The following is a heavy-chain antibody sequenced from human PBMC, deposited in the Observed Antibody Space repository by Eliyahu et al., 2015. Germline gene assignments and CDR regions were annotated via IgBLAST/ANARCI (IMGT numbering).Heavy chain of an antibody. V-gene: IGHV4-34*01. CDR2: INHSGST. D-gene: IGHD3-10*01. CDR3: ARGLRGYYYGSGSYYNPFDY. Sequence: QVQLQQWGAGLLKPSETLSLTCAVYGGSFSGYYWSWIRQPPGKGLEWIGEINHSGSTNYNPSLKSRVTISVDTSKNQFSLKLSSVTAADTAVYYCARGLRGYYYGSGSYYNPFDYWGQGTLVTVSS. CDR1: GGSFSGYY. J-gene: IGHJ4*02.